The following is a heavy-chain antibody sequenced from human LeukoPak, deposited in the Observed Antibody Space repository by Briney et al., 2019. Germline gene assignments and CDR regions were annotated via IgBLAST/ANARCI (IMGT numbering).Heavy chain of an antibody. V-gene: IGHV3-7*01. CDR3: ASGGYSSGWYYFDY. D-gene: IGHD6-19*01. Sequence: GSLRLSCAASGFTFSSYWMSWVRQAPGKGPEWVANIKQDGSEKYYVDSVKGRFTISKDNAKNSLYLQMNSLRAEDTAVYYCASGGYSSGWYYFDYWGQGTLVTVSS. CDR2: IKQDGSEK. CDR1: GFTFSSYW. J-gene: IGHJ4*02.